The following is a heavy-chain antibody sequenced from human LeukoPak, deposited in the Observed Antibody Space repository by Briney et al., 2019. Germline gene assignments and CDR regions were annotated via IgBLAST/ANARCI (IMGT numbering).Heavy chain of an antibody. J-gene: IGHJ3*02. CDR3: ARGPPYDCSSTSCHDAFDI. D-gene: IGHD2-2*01. CDR1: GFTFSSYA. Sequence: PGGSLRLSCAASGFTFSSYAMHWVRQAPGRGLEWVAVISYDGSNKYYADSVKGRFTISRDNSTNTLYLQMNSLRAEDTAVYYCARGPPYDCSSTSCHDAFDIWGQGTMVTVSS. V-gene: IGHV3-30*14. CDR2: ISYDGSNK.